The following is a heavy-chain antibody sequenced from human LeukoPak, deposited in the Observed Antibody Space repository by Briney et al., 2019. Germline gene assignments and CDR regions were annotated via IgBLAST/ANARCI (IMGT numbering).Heavy chain of an antibody. D-gene: IGHD3-16*02. CDR3: TSEGYDYVWGNYRGV. CDR2: ISSSGGSI. J-gene: IGHJ2*01. V-gene: IGHV3-48*03. Sequence: PGGSLRLSCAASGFTVNNYEMNWVRQAPGKGLEWVSYISSSGGSIYYADSVKGRFTISRDNAKNSLYLQMNSLRAEGTAVYYCTSEGYDYVWGNYRGVWGRGTLVTVSS. CDR1: GFTVNNYE.